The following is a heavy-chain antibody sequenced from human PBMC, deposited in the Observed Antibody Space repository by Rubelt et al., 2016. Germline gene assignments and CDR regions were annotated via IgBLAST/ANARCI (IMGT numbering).Heavy chain of an antibody. CDR2: INTKTGDR. D-gene: IGHD6-19*01. Sequence: QAQLVQSGSELKRPGASVKVSCKASGYSFTSYVITWVRQAPGQGLEWMGWINTKTGDRTYARAFTGRFVFSVDTSVSTAYLEISSLKSEDTAVYFCARGLDLHYWYFDPWGRGTLVTVS. CDR1: GYSFTSYV. V-gene: IGHV7-4-1*02. CDR3: ARGLDLHYWYFDP. J-gene: IGHJ2*01.